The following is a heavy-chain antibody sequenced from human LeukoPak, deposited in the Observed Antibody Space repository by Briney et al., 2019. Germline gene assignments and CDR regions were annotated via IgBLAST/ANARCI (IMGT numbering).Heavy chain of an antibody. CDR1: GFTFSSYG. CDR3: AKDGAMMRDILTGYHPLVQH. J-gene: IGHJ1*01. Sequence: GRSLRLSCAASGFTFSSYGMRWVRQAPGKGLERVAVISYDGSNKYYADSVKGRFTISRDNSKNTLYLQMTSLRAEDTAVYYCAKDGAMMRDILTGYHPLVQHWGQGTLVTVSS. D-gene: IGHD3-9*01. CDR2: ISYDGSNK. V-gene: IGHV3-30*18.